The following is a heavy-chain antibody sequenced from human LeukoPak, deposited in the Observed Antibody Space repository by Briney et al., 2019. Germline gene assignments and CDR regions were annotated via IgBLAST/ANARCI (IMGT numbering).Heavy chain of an antibody. V-gene: IGHV1-18*01. CDR3: ARVCHWDIDNTRGDPVDY. Sequence: ASVKVSCKASGYAFTSYGITWVRQAPGQRPEWMGWIRAYNGNTNYAQKFQGRVTMTTDTSTSTAYMEVRSLRSDGTAMYYCARVCHWDIDNTRGDPVDYWGQGTLVTVSS. D-gene: IGHD2-15*01. CDR2: IRAYNGNT. CDR1: GYAFTSYG. J-gene: IGHJ4*02.